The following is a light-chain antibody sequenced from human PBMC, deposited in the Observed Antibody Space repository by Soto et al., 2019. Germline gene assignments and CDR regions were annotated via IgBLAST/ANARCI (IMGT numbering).Light chain of an antibody. V-gene: IGLV4-69*01. J-gene: IGLJ3*02. CDR1: SGHSSYA. CDR2: LNSDGSH. Sequence: QSVLTQSPSASASLGASVKLTCTLSSGHSSYAIAWHQQQPEKGPRYLMKLNSDGSHSKGDGIPDRFSGSSSGAERYLTIPSLRSEDEANNYCQTWGTGLWVFGGGTKLPAL. CDR3: QTWGTGLWV.